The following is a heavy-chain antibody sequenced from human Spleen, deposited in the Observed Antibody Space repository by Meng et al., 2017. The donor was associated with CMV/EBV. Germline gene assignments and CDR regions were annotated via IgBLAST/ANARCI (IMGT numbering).Heavy chain of an antibody. J-gene: IGHJ6*02. CDR3: ARAVAPPITIFGVNYGMDV. D-gene: IGHD3-3*01. CDR1: GYNFITYG. Sequence: ASVKVSCKASGYNFITYGITWVRQAPGQGLEWMGWVSSHNANTNFGEKFRGRVTMTTDTSTSTAYMELRSLRSDDTAVYFCARAVAPPITIFGVNYGMDVWGQGTTVTVSS. V-gene: IGHV1-18*01. CDR2: VSSHNANT.